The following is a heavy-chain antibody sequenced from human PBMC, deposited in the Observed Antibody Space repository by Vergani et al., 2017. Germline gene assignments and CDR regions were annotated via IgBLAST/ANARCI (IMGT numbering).Heavy chain of an antibody. CDR3: AKDRGVGATTEYFQH. CDR2: ITGSGGST. D-gene: IGHD1-26*01. Sequence: EVQLLESGGGLVQPGGSLRLSCAASGFAFSNYAMSWVRQAPGKGLEWVSAITGSGGSTYYADSVKGRFTISRDNSKNTLYLQMNSLRAEDTAVYYCAKDRGVGATTEYFQHWGQGTLVTVSS. V-gene: IGHV3-23*01. CDR1: GFAFSNYA. J-gene: IGHJ1*01.